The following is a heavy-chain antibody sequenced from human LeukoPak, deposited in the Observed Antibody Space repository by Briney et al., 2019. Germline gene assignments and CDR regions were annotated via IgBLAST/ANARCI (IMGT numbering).Heavy chain of an antibody. CDR3: ARGRGDILTDDGYYYYYMDV. CDR2: INHSGST. J-gene: IGHJ6*03. V-gene: IGHV4-34*01. CDR1: GGSFSGYY. Sequence: SETLSLTCAVYGGSFSGYYWSWIRQPPGKGLEWIGEINHSGSTNYNPSLKSRVTISVDTSKNQFSLKLSSVTAADTAVYYCARGRGDILTDDGYYYYYMDVWGKGTTVTISS. D-gene: IGHD3-9*01.